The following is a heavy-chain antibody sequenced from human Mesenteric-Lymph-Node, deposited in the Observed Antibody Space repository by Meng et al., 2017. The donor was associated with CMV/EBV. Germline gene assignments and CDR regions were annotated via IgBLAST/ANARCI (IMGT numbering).Heavy chain of an antibody. CDR1: GFTFRSYA. J-gene: IGHJ5*02. CDR3: AKDMWEYQLPDGS. Sequence: GESLKISCAASGFTFRSYAMSWVRQAPGKGLDWVAGISGSGSTTKYAASVEGRFTISRDNSKDTLFLQMNSLRVEDTALYYCAKDMWEYQLPDGSWGQGTLVTSPQ. CDR2: ISGSGSTT. D-gene: IGHD2-2*01. V-gene: IGHV3-23*01.